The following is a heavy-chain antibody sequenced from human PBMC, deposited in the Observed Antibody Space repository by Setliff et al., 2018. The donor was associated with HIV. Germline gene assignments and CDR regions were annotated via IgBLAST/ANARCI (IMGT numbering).Heavy chain of an antibody. CDR3: ARAHSGSYYYYYYMDV. CDR2: IYYSGSS. V-gene: IGHV4-59*01. D-gene: IGHD1-26*01. J-gene: IGHJ6*03. Sequence: SETLSLTCTVSGGSISSYYWSWIRQPPGKGLEWIGYIYYSGSSNYNPSLKSRVTISVDTSKNQFSLKLSSLRSEDTAVYYCARAHSGSYYYYYYMDVWGKGTTVTVSS. CDR1: GGSISSYY.